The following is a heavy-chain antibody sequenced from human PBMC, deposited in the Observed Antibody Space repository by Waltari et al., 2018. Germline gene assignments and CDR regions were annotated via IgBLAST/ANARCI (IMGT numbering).Heavy chain of an antibody. Sequence: QLQLQESGPGLVKPSETLSLTCTVSGGYISSRSYYWGWIRQPPGKGLEWIGSIYYSGSTYYNPSLKSRVTISVDTSKNQFSLKLSSVTAADTAVYYCARSITGITDPDAFDIWGQGTMVTVSS. CDR1: GGYISSRSYY. CDR2: IYYSGST. V-gene: IGHV4-39*01. CDR3: ARSITGITDPDAFDI. J-gene: IGHJ3*02. D-gene: IGHD1-20*01.